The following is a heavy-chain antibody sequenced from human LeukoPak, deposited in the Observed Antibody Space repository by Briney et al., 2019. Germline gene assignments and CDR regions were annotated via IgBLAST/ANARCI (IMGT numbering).Heavy chain of an antibody. V-gene: IGHV4-4*07. CDR1: GGSISSYY. CDR3: ARATPYDFWSGPYYFDY. Sequence: PSETLSLTCTVSGGSISSYYWSWIRQPAGKGLEWIGRIYTSGSTNYNPSLKGRVTMSVDTSKNQFSLKLSSVTAADTAVYYCARATPYDFWSGPYYFDYWGQGTLVTVSS. J-gene: IGHJ4*02. CDR2: IYTSGST. D-gene: IGHD3-3*01.